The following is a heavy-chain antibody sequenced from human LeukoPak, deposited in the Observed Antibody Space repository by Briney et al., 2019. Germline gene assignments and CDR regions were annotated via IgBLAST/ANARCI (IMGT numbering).Heavy chain of an antibody. CDR1: GGTFSSYA. CDR2: IIPILGIA. Sequence: GASVKVSCKASGGTFSSYAISWVRQAPGQGLEWMGRIIPILGIANYAQKFQGRVTITTDESTSTAYMELSSLRSEDTAVYYCAKDFVVATMGYYWGQGTLVTVSS. V-gene: IGHV1-69*04. CDR3: AKDFVVATMGYY. D-gene: IGHD5-12*01. J-gene: IGHJ4*02.